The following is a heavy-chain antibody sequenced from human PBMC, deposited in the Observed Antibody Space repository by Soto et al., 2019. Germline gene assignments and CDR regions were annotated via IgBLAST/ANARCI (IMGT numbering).Heavy chain of an antibody. CDR3: AHLVVAGLTYYFDY. CDR2: IYWDDDK. J-gene: IGHJ4*02. CDR1: GFSLSTSAVG. V-gene: IGHV2-5*02. Sequence: QITLKESGPTLVKPTQTLTLTCTFSGFSLSTSAVGVGWIRQPPGKALERLAFIYWDDDKRYSPSLKSSLTITKDTSKNQVVRAMTNMDPVDTATYYCAHLVVAGLTYYFDYGGQGTLVTVSS. D-gene: IGHD2-15*01.